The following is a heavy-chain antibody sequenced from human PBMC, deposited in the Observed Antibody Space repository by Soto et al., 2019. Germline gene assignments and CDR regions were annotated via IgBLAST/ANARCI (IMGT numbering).Heavy chain of an antibody. CDR1: GYTFTTYG. V-gene: IGHV1-18*01. Sequence: ASVKVSCKTSGYTFTTYGITWVRQAPGQGLEWMGWINTYNGYTQYAQNFQDRVTMTTDSSTTTAYMDLRSLTSDDTAVYYCARDSNYQVDYWGQGTLVTVSS. CDR3: ARDSNYQVDY. J-gene: IGHJ4*02. CDR2: INTYNGYT. D-gene: IGHD4-4*01.